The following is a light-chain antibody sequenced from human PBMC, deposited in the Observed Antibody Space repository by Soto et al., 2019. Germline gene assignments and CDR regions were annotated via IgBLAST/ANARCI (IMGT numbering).Light chain of an antibody. V-gene: IGKV3D-20*02. CDR2: GAS. CDR3: QQRSNWPIT. Sequence: EIVLTQSPGTLSLSPGERATLSCRASQSVSSSYLAWYQQKPGQAPRLLIYGASSRATGISDRISGSGSGTDFTLTISSLEPEDFAIYYCQQRSNWPITFGQGTRLEI. CDR1: QSVSSSY. J-gene: IGKJ5*01.